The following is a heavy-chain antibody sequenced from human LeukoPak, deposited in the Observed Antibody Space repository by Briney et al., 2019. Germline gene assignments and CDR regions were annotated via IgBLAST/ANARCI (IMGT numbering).Heavy chain of an antibody. CDR1: GFTFSSYA. D-gene: IGHD3-9*01. CDR2: ISYDGSNK. V-gene: IGHV3-30-3*01. CDR3: AREVNDILTGYRNYYYYYGMDV. Sequence: GGSLRLSCAASGFTFSSYAMHWVRQAPGKGLEWVAVISYDGSNKYYADSVQGRFTISRDNSKNTLYLQMNSLRAEDTAVYYCAREVNDILTGYRNYYYYYGMDVWGQGTTVTVSS. J-gene: IGHJ6*02.